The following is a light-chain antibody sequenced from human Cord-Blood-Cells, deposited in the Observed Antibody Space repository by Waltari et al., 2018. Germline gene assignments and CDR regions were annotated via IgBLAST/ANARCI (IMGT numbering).Light chain of an antibody. CDR2: WAS. CDR1: QSVLYSSNNKNY. CDR3: QQYYSTHS. Sequence: NCKSSQSVLYSSNNKNYLAWYQQKPGQPPKLLIYWASTRESGVPDRFSGSGSGTDFTLTISSLQAEDVAVYYCQQYYSTHSFGQGTKLEIK. V-gene: IGKV4-1*01. J-gene: IGKJ2*03.